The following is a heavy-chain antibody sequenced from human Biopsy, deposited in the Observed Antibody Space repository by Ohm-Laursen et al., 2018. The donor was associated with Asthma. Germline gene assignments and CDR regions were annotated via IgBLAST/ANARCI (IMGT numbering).Heavy chain of an antibody. CDR2: INPVFGTT. Sequence: SVKVSCKSLGGTFNTYAIGWVRQAPGQGLEWMGGINPVFGTTTYPQKFQDRATITADDSTSTVYMELSSLRSEDTAVYYCARKAGSCISRTCYSLDFWGQGTLVTVSS. J-gene: IGHJ4*02. CDR1: GGTFNTYA. V-gene: IGHV1-69*13. CDR3: ARKAGSCISRTCYSLDF. D-gene: IGHD2-2*01.